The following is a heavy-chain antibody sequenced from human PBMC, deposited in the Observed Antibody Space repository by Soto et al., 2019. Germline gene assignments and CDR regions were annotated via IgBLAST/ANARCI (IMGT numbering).Heavy chain of an antibody. CDR2: IYNSGST. V-gene: IGHV4-59*01. CDR3: ASVTRTCISTSCYRYYCGMDV. J-gene: IGHJ6*02. Sequence: SEPLSLTCTAPGRTTSVYYLIRMRQPPGKGLEWIGYIYNSGSTNYNPALKSRVTISVDTSKNQFSLKLSSVTAADTAVYYCASVTRTCISTSCYRYYCGMDVWGQGTTVTVS. CDR1: GRTTSVYY. D-gene: IGHD2-2*02.